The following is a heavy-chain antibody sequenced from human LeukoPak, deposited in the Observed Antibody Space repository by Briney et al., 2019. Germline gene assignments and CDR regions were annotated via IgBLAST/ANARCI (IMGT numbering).Heavy chain of an antibody. CDR1: GGSFSTYY. J-gene: IGHJ4*02. CDR3: ARGQGGNYYLNYFDY. V-gene: IGHV4-59*01. D-gene: IGHD1-26*01. CDR2: FYYSGSS. Sequence: SETLSLTCTVTGGSFSTYYWSWIRQPPGKGLEWIGHFYYSGSSNYNPSLKSRVTISVDTSRNQFSLKLTSVTAADTAVYYCARGQGGNYYLNYFDYWGQGALVTVSS.